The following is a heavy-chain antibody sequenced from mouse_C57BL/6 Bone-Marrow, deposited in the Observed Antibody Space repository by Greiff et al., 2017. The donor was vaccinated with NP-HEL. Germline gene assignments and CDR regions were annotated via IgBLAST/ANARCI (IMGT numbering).Heavy chain of an antibody. CDR3: ARWAPITTPYYFDY. Sequence: QVQLQQSGAELVRPGTSVKMSCKASGYTFTNYWIGWAKQRPGHGLEWIGDIYPGGGYTNYNEKFKGKATLTADKSSSTAYMQFSSLTSEDSAIYYCARWAPITTPYYFDYWGQGTTLTVSS. J-gene: IGHJ2*01. V-gene: IGHV1-63*01. CDR1: GYTFTNYW. CDR2: IYPGGGYT. D-gene: IGHD1-1*01.